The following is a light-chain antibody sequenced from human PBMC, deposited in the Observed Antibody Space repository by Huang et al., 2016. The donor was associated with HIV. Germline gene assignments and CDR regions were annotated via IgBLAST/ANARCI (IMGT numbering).Light chain of an antibody. CDR2: EAS. J-gene: IGKJ3*01. CDR3: QQYNTFT. V-gene: IGKV1-5*03. CDR1: QSVSTR. Sequence: DIQMIQSPSTLSAAIGDRVTITCRASQSVSTRLAWYQQKPGKAPRLLIQEASSLESGVPSRFSGSGSGTEFTLTISSLQPDDSATYSCQQYNTFTFGPGTKVDI.